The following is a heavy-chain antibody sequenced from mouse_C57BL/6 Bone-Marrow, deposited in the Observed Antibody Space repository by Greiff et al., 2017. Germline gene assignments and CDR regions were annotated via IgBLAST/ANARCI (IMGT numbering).Heavy chain of an antibody. CDR3: VRSYYYGSSGY. CDR2: IRSKSNNYAT. CDR1: GFSFNTYA. J-gene: IGHJ2*01. Sequence: EVQRVESGGGLVQPKGSLKLSCAASGFSFNTYAMNWVRQAPGKGLEWVARIRSKSNNYATYYADSVKDRFTISRDDSESMLYLQMNNLKTEDTAMYYCVRSYYYGSSGYWGQGTTLTVSS. V-gene: IGHV10-1*01. D-gene: IGHD1-1*01.